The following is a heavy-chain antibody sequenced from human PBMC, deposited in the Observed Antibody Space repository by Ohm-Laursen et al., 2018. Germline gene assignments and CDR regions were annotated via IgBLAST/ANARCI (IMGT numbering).Heavy chain of an antibody. J-gene: IGHJ6*02. CDR1: GFTVSSNY. D-gene: IGHD4-17*01. V-gene: IGHV3-66*01. CDR2: IYSGGST. Sequence: GSLRLSCAASGFTVSSNYMSWVRQAPGKGLEWVSVIYSGGSTYYADSVKGRFTISRDNSKNTLYLQMNSLRAEDTAVYYCAVMTTVTFYYYYGMDVWGQGTTVTVS. CDR3: AVMTTVTFYYYYGMDV.